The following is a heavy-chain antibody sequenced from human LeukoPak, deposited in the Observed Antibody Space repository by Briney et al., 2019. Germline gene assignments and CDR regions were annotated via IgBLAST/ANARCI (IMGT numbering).Heavy chain of an antibody. CDR2: ISNDGVEK. Sequence: GGSLRLSCVASGFTFSAYGLHWVRQAPGKGLEWVAVISNDGVEKYYADSVRGRFTISRDNSKNTLFLQMNNLRVDDTAIYYCAPESSARPDSWGQGTLVTVSS. CDR3: APESSARPDS. CDR1: GFTFSAYG. V-gene: IGHV3-30*03. J-gene: IGHJ4*02.